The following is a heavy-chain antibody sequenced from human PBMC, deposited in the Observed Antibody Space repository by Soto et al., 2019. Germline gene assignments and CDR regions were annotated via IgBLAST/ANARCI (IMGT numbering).Heavy chain of an antibody. D-gene: IGHD5-18*01. J-gene: IGHJ4*02. V-gene: IGHV3-43D*04. Sequence: PSESLRLSCAAYGFPFDDYSMHWVRQAPGKGLEWVAFISWDGDITYYADSVKGRFTTSRDNSKNSLYLQMNSLRGEDTAFYYCAKGGGYNYGLFDYWGQGTQVTVSS. CDR3: AKGGGYNYGLFDY. CDR1: GFPFDDYS. CDR2: ISWDGDIT.